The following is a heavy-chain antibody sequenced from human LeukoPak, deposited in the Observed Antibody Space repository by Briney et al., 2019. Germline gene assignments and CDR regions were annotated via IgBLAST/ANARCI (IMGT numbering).Heavy chain of an antibody. Sequence: GASVTVSCKASGYTFTDYYMHWVRQAPGQGLEWMGWINPNSGGTNYAQKFQGRVTMTTDTSTSTAYMELRSLRSDDTAVYYCAKDYYDSSGHFDYWGQGTLVTVSS. D-gene: IGHD3-22*01. V-gene: IGHV1-2*02. CDR1: GYTFTDYY. J-gene: IGHJ4*02. CDR3: AKDYYDSSGHFDY. CDR2: INPNSGGT.